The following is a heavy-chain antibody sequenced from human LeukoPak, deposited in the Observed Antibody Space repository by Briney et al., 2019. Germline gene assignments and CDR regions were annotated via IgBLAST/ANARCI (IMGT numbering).Heavy chain of an antibody. D-gene: IGHD3-10*01. CDR2: RSYDGSNK. V-gene: IGHV3-30*18. CDR3: AKDLVSGSWFDP. Sequence: GGSLRLSCAASGFTFSSYGMHWVRQAPGKGLEWVAVRSYDGSNKYYADSVKGRFTISRDNSKNTLYLQMNSLRAEDTAVYYCAKDLVSGSWFDPWGQGTLVTVSS. CDR1: GFTFSSYG. J-gene: IGHJ5*02.